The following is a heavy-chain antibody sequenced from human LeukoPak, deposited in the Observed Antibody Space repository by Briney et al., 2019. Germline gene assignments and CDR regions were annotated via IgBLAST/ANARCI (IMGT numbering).Heavy chain of an antibody. J-gene: IGHJ4*02. V-gene: IGHV3-23*01. D-gene: IGHD3-22*01. CDR1: GFTFSNYA. CDR2: ISGSGGST. Sequence: GGSLRLSRAASGFTFSNYAMSWVRQAPGKGLEWVSGISGSGGSTYYADSVKGRFTISRDNSKNTLYLQMNSLRDEDTAVYYCAKHRFESGGYHSTDWGQGTLVTVSS. CDR3: AKHRFESGGYHSTD.